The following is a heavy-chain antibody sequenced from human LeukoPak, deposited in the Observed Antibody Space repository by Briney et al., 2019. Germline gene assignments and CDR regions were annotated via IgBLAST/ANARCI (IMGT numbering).Heavy chain of an antibody. CDR1: GYTLTELS. J-gene: IGHJ4*02. V-gene: IGHV1-24*01. Sequence: ASVKVSCKVSGYTLTELSMHWVRQAPGKGLEWMGGFDPEDGETIYAQKFQGRVTMTKDTSTDTAYMELSSLRSEDTAVYYCATMTIAVAGMGYWGQGTLVTVSS. CDR3: ATMTIAVAGMGY. D-gene: IGHD6-19*01. CDR2: FDPEDGET.